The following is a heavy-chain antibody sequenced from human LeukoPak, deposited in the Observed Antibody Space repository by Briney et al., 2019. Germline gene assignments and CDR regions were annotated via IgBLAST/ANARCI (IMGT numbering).Heavy chain of an antibody. D-gene: IGHD6-19*01. J-gene: IGHJ4*02. CDR3: AREGIAVAGTSPAFGY. Sequence: ASVKVSCKASGYTFTGYYMHWVRQAPGQGLEWMGWINPNSGGTNYAQKFQGRVTMTRDTSISTAYMELSRLRSDDTAVYYCAREGIAVAGTSPAFGYWGQGTLVTVSS. CDR1: GYTFTGYY. CDR2: INPNSGGT. V-gene: IGHV1-2*02.